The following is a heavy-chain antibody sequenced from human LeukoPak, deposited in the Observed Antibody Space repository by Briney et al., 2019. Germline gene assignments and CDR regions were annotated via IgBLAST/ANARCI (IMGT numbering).Heavy chain of an antibody. Sequence: PGGSLRLSCAASRFTFSSYSMNWVRQAPGKGLEWVSSISSGSTYIYYADSVKGRFTISRDNAKNSLYLQMSSLRAEDTALYYCARDGWNYYGSGSSVYYFDYWGQGTLVTVSS. CDR2: ISSGSTYI. CDR1: RFTFSSYS. J-gene: IGHJ4*02. V-gene: IGHV3-21*01. D-gene: IGHD3-10*01. CDR3: ARDGWNYYGSGSSVYYFDY.